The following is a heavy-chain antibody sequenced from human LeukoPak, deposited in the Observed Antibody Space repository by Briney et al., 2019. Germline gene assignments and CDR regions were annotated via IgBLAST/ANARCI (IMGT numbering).Heavy chain of an antibody. CDR1: GGSVSSGSYY. V-gene: IGHV4-61*01. J-gene: IGHJ4*02. CDR3: ARDDFWSGYPL. CDR2: INHSGST. Sequence: SETLSLTCTVSGGSVSSGSYYWSWIRQPPGKGLEWIGEINHSGSTNYNPSLKSRVTISVDTPKNQFSLKLSSVTAADTAVYYCARDDFWSGYPLWGQGTLVTVSS. D-gene: IGHD3-3*01.